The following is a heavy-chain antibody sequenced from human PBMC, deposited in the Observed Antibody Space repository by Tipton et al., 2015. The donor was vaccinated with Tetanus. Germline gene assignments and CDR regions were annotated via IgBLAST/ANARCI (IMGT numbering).Heavy chain of an antibody. CDR3: TKDVGIVLFDY. V-gene: IGHV3-74*01. CDR1: GFNSRSYW. J-gene: IGHJ4*02. CDR2: INSGGSAR. D-gene: IGHD2-8*01. Sequence: SLRLSCEVSGFNSRSYWMHWVRQAPGKGLVWVSRINSGGSARSYADSVKGRFTISRDNDKNTLYLQMNSLRAEDTAVYYCTKDVGIVLFDYWGQGTLVTVSS.